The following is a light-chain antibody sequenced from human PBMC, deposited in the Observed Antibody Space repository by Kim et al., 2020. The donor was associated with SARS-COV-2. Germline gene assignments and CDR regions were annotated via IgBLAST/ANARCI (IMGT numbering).Light chain of an antibody. Sequence: SALSVSVGDRVLITCRARQCNSMWLAWYQPKPGKASTLLISKASSLPSVIPSRFSGSGSGTEFTLTVSSLQPVDFGTYYCQQYYNYFGQVTKLEI. CDR3: QQYYNY. J-gene: IGKJ2*01. CDR2: KAS. V-gene: IGKV1-5*03. CDR1: QCNSMW.